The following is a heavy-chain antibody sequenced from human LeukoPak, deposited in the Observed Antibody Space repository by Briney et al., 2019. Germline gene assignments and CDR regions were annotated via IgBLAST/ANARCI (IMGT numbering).Heavy chain of an antibody. CDR2: ISGSGGST. CDR1: GLTFSSYA. V-gene: IGHV3-23*01. Sequence: GGSLRLSCAASGLTFSSYAMSWVRQAPGKGLEWVSAISGSGGSTYYADSVKGRFTISRDNSKNTLYLQMNSLRAEDTAVYYCAKLQTYYDFWSGYHRGYYFDYWGQGTLVTVSS. CDR3: AKLQTYYDFWSGYHRGYYFDY. D-gene: IGHD3-3*01. J-gene: IGHJ4*02.